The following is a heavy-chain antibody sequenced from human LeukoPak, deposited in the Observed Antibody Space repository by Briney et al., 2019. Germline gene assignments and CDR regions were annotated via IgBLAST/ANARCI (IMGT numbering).Heavy chain of an antibody. CDR3: ARGRPFNTAMVKAWFDP. J-gene: IGHJ5*02. D-gene: IGHD5-18*01. CDR1: GGSFSGYY. CDR2: INHSGST. Sequence: SETLSLTCAVYGGSFSGYYWSWIRQPPGKGLEWIGEINHSGSTNYNPSLKSRVTISVDTSENQFSLKLSSVTAADTAVYYCARGRPFNTAMVKAWFDPWGQGTLVTVSS. V-gene: IGHV4-34*01.